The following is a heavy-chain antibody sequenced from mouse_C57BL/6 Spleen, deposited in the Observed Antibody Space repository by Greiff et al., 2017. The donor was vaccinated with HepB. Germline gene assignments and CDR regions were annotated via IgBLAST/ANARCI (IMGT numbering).Heavy chain of an antibody. Sequence: VQVVESGPELVKPGASVKISCKASGYAFSSSWMNWVKQRPGKGLEWIGRIYPGDGDTNYNGKFKGKATLTADKSSSTAYMQLSSLTSEDSAVYFCARSLYYYGTYWYFDVWGTGTTVTVSS. J-gene: IGHJ1*03. CDR1: GYAFSSSW. CDR3: ARSLYYYGTYWYFDV. CDR2: IYPGDGDT. V-gene: IGHV1-82*01. D-gene: IGHD1-1*01.